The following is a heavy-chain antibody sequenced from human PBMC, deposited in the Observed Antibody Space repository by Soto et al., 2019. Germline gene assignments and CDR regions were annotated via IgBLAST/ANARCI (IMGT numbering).Heavy chain of an antibody. Sequence: GASVKVSCKASGYTFTSYAMHWVRQAPGQRLEWMGWINAGNGNTKYLQKFQGRVTITRDTSASTAYMELSSLRSEDTAVYYCASTPSALPALYYYYYMDVWGKGTTVTVSS. CDR2: INAGNGNT. CDR3: ASTPSALPALYYYYYMDV. D-gene: IGHD2-2*01. V-gene: IGHV1-3*01. CDR1: GYTFTSYA. J-gene: IGHJ6*03.